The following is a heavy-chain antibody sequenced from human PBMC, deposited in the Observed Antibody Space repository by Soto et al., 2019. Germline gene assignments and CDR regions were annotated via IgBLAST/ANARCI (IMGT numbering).Heavy chain of an antibody. V-gene: IGHV1-18*01. CDR1: GYTFTSYG. J-gene: IGHJ4*02. Sequence: ASVKVSCKASGYTFTSYGVSWVRQAPGQGPEWMGWISPYNGYTNHAQKLQGRVALTTDTSTSTAYMELRSLRSDDTAVYYCARGGYCSSSTCRAPDYWGQGTLVTVSS. D-gene: IGHD2-2*01. CDR2: ISPYNGYT. CDR3: ARGGYCSSSTCRAPDY.